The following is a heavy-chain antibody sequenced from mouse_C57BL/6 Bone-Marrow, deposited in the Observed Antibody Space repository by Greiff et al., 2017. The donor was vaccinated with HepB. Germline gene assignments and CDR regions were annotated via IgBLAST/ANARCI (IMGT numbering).Heavy chain of an antibody. CDR1: GYTFTEYT. J-gene: IGHJ4*01. CDR2: FYPGSGSI. V-gene: IGHV1-62-2*01. CDR3: ARHERGQLRPLGAMDY. D-gene: IGHD3-2*02. Sequence: VQLQQSGAELVKPGASVKLSCKASGYTFTEYTIHWVKQRSGQGLEWIGWFYPGSGSIKYNEKFKDKATLTADKSSSTVYMELSRLTSDNSAVYFCARHERGQLRPLGAMDYWGQGTSVTVSS.